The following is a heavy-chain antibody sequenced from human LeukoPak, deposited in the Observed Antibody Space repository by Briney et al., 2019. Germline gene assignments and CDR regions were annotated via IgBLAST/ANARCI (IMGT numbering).Heavy chain of an antibody. V-gene: IGHV1-69*13. J-gene: IGHJ4*02. CDR3: ARAPHNDVLRYFVWLFAY. Sequence: SVKVSCKASGGTFSSYAISWVRQAPGQGLEWMGGIIPIFGTANYAQKFQGRVTITADESTGTAYMELSSLRSEDTAVYYCARAPHNDVLRYFVWLFAYWGQGTLVTVSS. D-gene: IGHD3-9*01. CDR1: GGTFSSYA. CDR2: IIPIFGTA.